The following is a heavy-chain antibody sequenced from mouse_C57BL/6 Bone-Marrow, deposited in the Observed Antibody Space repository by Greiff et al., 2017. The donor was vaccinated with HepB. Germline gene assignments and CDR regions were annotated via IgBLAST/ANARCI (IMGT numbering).Heavy chain of an antibody. CDR1: GFTFSDYG. CDR3: ARRGYGGSYWYFDV. V-gene: IGHV5-15*01. CDR2: ISNLAYST. Sequence: EVHLVESGGGLVQPGGSLKLSCAASGFTFSDYGMAWVRQDPRKGPEWVAFISNLAYSTYYADTVTGRFTISRENAKNTLYLEMSSLRSEDTAMYYCARRGYGGSYWYFDVWGTGTTVTVSS. D-gene: IGHD1-1*01. J-gene: IGHJ1*03.